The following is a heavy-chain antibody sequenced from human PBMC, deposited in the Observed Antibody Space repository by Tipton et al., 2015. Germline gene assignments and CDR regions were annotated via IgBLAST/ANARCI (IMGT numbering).Heavy chain of an antibody. J-gene: IGHJ4*02. Sequence: GLVKPSETLSLTCAVSAYSISSDYYWGWIRQAPGKGLEWIGSIPHSGNTYYNPSLKSRVTMSRDTSKNQFSLKLTSVTAADTAVYYCACQDYDSLTRDYQTVDYWGQGTLVTVSS. D-gene: IGHD3-9*01. CDR2: IPHSGNT. CDR1: AYSISSDYY. CDR3: ACQDYDSLTRDYQTVDY. V-gene: IGHV4-38-2*01.